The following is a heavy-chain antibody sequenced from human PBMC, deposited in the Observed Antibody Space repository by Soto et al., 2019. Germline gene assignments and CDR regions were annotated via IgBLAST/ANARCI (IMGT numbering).Heavy chain of an antibody. J-gene: IGHJ4*02. CDR1: GDSVSSTSAA. CDR3: SRDPRVYYDFWSGFFVSYYFDY. Sequence: SQTLSLTCAISGDSVSSTSAAWNWIRQSPSRGLEWLGRTYYRSKWYNDYAVTVKSRITINPDTSKNQFSLQLNSVTPEDTAVYYCSRDPRVYYDFWSGFFVSYYFDYWGQGTLVTVSS. CDR2: TYYRSKWYN. D-gene: IGHD3-3*01. V-gene: IGHV6-1*01.